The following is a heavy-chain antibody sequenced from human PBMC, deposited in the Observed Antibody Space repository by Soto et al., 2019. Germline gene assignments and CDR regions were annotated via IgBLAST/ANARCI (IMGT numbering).Heavy chain of an antibody. CDR1: GFTFNNAW. Sequence: VQLVESGGGLVKPGGSLRLSCAASGFTFNNAWMNRVRQAPGKGLEWVGRIKSKTDGGTIDYAAPVKGRFTISRDDSKNTLYLQMNSLKNEDTAVYYCTTDGLAVAVFDYWGQGTLVTVSS. CDR3: TTDGLAVAVFDY. J-gene: IGHJ4*02. V-gene: IGHV3-15*07. D-gene: IGHD6-19*01. CDR2: IKSKTDGGTI.